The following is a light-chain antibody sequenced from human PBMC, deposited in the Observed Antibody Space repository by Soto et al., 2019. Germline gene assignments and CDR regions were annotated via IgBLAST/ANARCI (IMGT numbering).Light chain of an antibody. J-gene: IGLJ3*02. Sequence: QSALTLPPSASGSPGQSVTISCTGTSSDVGAYDRVSWYQQHPGKAPKLVIYEVNKRPSGVPDRFSGSKSGNTASLTVSGLRAEDEADDYCSSHGGTGKWVFGGGTKLTVL. CDR1: SSDVGAYDR. CDR3: SSHGGTGKWV. CDR2: EVN. V-gene: IGLV2-8*01.